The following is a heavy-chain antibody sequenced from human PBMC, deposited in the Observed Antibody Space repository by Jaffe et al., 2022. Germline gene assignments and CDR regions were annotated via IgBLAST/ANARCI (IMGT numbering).Heavy chain of an antibody. CDR2: IIPIFGTA. CDR3: ARGAYYYGSEYFDY. D-gene: IGHD3-10*01. CDR1: GGTFSSYA. Sequence: QVQLVQSGAEVKKPGSSVKVSCKASGGTFSSYAISWVRQAPGQGLEWMGGIIPIFGTANYAQKFQGRVTITTDESTSTAYMELSSLRSEDTAVYYCARGAYYYGSEYFDYWGQGTLVTVSS. V-gene: IGHV1-69*05. J-gene: IGHJ4*02.